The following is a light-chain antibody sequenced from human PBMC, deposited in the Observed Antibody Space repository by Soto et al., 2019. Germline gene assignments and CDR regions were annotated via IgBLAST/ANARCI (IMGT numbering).Light chain of an antibody. J-gene: IGKJ5*01. Sequence: EIVLTQSPATLSLSPGERATLSCMASQSVSSNYLAWYQQIPGQAPRLLIYGVSSRAAGIPDRFSGSGSGTDFTLTINRLEPEDFAVYYCQQYHNTPITFGQGTRLEIK. CDR3: QQYHNTPIT. V-gene: IGKV3-20*01. CDR1: QSVSSNY. CDR2: GVS.